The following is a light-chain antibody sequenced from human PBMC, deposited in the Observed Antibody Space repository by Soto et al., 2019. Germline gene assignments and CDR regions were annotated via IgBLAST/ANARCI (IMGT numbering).Light chain of an antibody. Sequence: EIVLTQSPGTLSLSPGERATLSGRASPSVSNNYLAWYQQKPGQAPRLLIYGASNRATGIPDRFSGSGSGTDFTLTIRRLEPEDFAVYYCQQYGSSGTFGQGTKLDIK. CDR3: QQYGSSGT. J-gene: IGKJ1*01. CDR2: GAS. CDR1: PSVSNNY. V-gene: IGKV3-20*01.